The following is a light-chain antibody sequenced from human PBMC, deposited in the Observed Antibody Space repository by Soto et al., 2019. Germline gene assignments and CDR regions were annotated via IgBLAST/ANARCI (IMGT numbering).Light chain of an antibody. CDR3: QQTYSTPYV. CDR2: GAS. CDR1: QTINNY. V-gene: IGKV1-39*01. Sequence: DFQLTQSPPSLSASVGDRVTITCRASQTINNYVNWYQQEAGKAPKLLIYGASSLQSGVPSRFSGCGFGKEFTLTISSLQSEDFVIYYCQQTYSTPYVFGGGTKMDI. J-gene: IGKJ2*01.